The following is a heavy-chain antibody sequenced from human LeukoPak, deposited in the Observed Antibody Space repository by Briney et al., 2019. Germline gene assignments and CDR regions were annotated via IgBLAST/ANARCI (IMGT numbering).Heavy chain of an antibody. J-gene: IGHJ5*02. CDR1: GYSISKAYY. CDR2: IYQSQSGST. V-gene: IGHV4-38-2*01. Sequence: PSETLSLTCAVSGYSISKAYYWGWIRQPPGKGLEWIGSIYQSQSGSTYYNPSLKSRVTILSDTSKNQFSLKLSSVTAADTAVYYCARTGYSSSWYGGTLDPWGQGTLVTVSS. D-gene: IGHD6-13*01. CDR3: ARTGYSSSWYGGTLDP.